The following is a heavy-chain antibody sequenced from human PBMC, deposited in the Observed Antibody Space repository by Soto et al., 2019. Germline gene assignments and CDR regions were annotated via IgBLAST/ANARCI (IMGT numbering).Heavy chain of an antibody. CDR3: AKEYYDSSSGGMDV. D-gene: IGHD3-3*01. CDR2: ISGSGGST. J-gene: IGHJ6*02. V-gene: IGHV3-23*01. CDR1: GFTFSSYA. Sequence: PGGSLRLSCAASGFTFSSYAMSWVRQAPGKGLEWVSAISGSGGSTYYADYVKGRFTISRDNSKNTLYLQMNSLRAEDTAVYYCAKEYYDSSSGGMDVWGQGTTVTVSS.